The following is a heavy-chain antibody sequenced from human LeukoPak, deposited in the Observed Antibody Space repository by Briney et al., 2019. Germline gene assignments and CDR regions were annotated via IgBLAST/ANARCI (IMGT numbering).Heavy chain of an antibody. J-gene: IGHJ4*02. V-gene: IGHV3-7*01. CDR1: GFSFSNW. Sequence: PGGSLRLSCAASGFSFSNWMGWVRQAPGKGLACVANIKTDGSETYYVDSVKGRFTISRDNAKNSLFLQMNSLRAEDTAIYYCVSAIRGSPIDYWGQGTLVSVPS. CDR2: IKTDGSET. D-gene: IGHD3-10*01. CDR3: VSAIRGSPIDY.